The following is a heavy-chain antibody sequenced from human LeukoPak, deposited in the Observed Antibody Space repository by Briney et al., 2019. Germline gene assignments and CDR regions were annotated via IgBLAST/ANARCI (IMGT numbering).Heavy chain of an antibody. CDR2: IYYSGST. D-gene: IGHD5-24*01. CDR1: GGSISSSSYY. J-gene: IGHJ4*02. CDR3: ARERGGWLQSRYFDY. V-gene: IGHV4-39*07. Sequence: SETLSLTCTVSGGSISSSSYYWGWIRQPPGKGLEWIGSIYYSGSTYYNPSHKSRVTISVDTSKNQFSLELSSVTAAGTAVYYCARERGGWLQSRYFDYWGQGTLVTVSS.